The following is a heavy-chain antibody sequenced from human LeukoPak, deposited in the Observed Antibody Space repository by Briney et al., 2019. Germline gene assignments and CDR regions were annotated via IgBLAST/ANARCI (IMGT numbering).Heavy chain of an antibody. D-gene: IGHD3-10*01. J-gene: IGHJ4*02. CDR3: ARGAITMVRGVISLTHY. CDR2: INPNSGGT. V-gene: IGHV1-2*02. CDR1: GYTFTGYY. Sequence: ASVKVSCKASGYTFTGYYMHWVRQAPGQGLEWMGWINPNSGGTNYAQKCQGRVTMTRDTSISTAYMELSRLRSDDTAVYYCARGAITMVRGVISLTHYWGQGTLVTVSS.